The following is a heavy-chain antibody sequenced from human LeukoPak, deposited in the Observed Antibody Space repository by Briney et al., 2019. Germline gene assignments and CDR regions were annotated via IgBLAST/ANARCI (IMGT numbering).Heavy chain of an antibody. CDR1: GGSISSHY. D-gene: IGHD3-22*01. J-gene: IGHJ5*02. Sequence: SETLSLTCTVSGGSISSHYWSWIRQPPGKGLERIGYIYYSGSTNYNPSLKSRVTISVDTSKNQFSLKLSSVTAADTAVYYCARLHYYDSSGPNWFDPWGQGTLVTVSS. CDR2: IYYSGST. V-gene: IGHV4-59*11. CDR3: ARLHYYDSSGPNWFDP.